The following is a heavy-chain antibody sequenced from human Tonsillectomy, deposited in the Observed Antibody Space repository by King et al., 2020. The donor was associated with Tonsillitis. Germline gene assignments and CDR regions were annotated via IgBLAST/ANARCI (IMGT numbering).Heavy chain of an antibody. CDR3: ARDYKYGDAPQDALDI. CDR2: IFFVGSDQ. D-gene: IGHD2-21*02. Sequence: VQLVESGGGVVQPGRSLRLSCAASGFTFNNYGMHCVRQAPGKGLEWVAMIFFVGSDQYYADSVKGRFTISRDNSKNTLFLEMNSLSAEDTAVYYCARDYKYGDAPQDALDIWGQGTTVIVSS. V-gene: IGHV3-33*08. CDR1: GFTFNNYG. J-gene: IGHJ3*02.